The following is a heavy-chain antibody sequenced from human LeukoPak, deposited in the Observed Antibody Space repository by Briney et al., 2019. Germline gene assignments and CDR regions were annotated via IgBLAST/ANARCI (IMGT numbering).Heavy chain of an antibody. D-gene: IGHD3-10*01. Sequence: SETLSLTCAVYGGSFSGYYWSWIRQPPGKGLEWIGEINHSGSTNYNPSLKSRVTISIDTSKNQFSLKLSSVTAADTAVYYCARGRGFFDYWGQGTLVTVSS. V-gene: IGHV4-34*01. CDR2: INHSGST. CDR1: GGSFSGYY. J-gene: IGHJ4*02. CDR3: ARGRGFFDY.